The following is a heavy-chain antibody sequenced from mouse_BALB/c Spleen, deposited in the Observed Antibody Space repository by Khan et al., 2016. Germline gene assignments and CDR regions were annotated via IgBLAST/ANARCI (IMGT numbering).Heavy chain of an antibody. Sequence: EVQLQESGPGLVKPSQSLSLTCTVTGYSITSDYAWNWIRQFPGNKLEWMGYISYSGRTSYNSSLKSRISITRDTSKNQFFLQLNSVTTEDTATXYCARVIRRGGFDYWGQGTPLTDSS. D-gene: IGHD2-4*01. J-gene: IGHJ2*01. CDR2: ISYSGRT. CDR1: GYSITSDYA. V-gene: IGHV3-2*02. CDR3: ARVIRRGGFDY.